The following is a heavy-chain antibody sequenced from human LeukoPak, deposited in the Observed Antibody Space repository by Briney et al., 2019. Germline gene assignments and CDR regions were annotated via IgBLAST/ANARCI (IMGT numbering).Heavy chain of an antibody. CDR1: GFTFSSYG. Sequence: PGGSLRLSCAASGFTFSSYGMHWVRQAPGKGLEWVAVIWYDGSKKYYADSVNGRFTISRDNSRNTLFLQMNSLRADDTAVYYCANDNAYSSSWYYYYYMDVWGKGTTVTVSS. V-gene: IGHV3-33*06. CDR2: IWYDGSKK. J-gene: IGHJ6*03. CDR3: ANDNAYSSSWYYYYYMDV. D-gene: IGHD6-13*01.